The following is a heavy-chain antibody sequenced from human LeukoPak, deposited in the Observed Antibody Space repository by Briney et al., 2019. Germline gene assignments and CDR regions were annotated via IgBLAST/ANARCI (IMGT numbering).Heavy chain of an antibody. V-gene: IGHV5-51*01. D-gene: IGHD3-10*01. CDR3: ARLLGERCFDY. CDR1: GSRFTSYW. CDR2: IYPGDSDT. Sequence: GASLKISCKGSGSRFTSYWIGWVRQLPGKGLEGMGIIYPGDSDTRYSPSFQGQVTIPADKSISTAYLQWSSLKASDTAMYYCARLLGERCFDYWGQGTLVTVSS. J-gene: IGHJ4*02.